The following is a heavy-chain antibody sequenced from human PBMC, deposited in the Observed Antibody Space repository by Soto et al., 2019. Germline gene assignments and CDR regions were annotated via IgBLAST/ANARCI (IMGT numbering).Heavy chain of an antibody. D-gene: IGHD3-16*01. J-gene: IGHJ4*02. Sequence: EVQLVESGGGLVQPGGSLRLSCAASGFTVSTKYMSWVRQAPGKGLELVSVIYSGGSTFYADSVRGRFTISRDNSKNTVNLQMNSLRDEDTAVYYCARDPWAADYWGQGTLVTVSS. CDR1: GFTVSTKY. CDR2: IYSGGST. CDR3: ARDPWAADY. V-gene: IGHV3-66*01.